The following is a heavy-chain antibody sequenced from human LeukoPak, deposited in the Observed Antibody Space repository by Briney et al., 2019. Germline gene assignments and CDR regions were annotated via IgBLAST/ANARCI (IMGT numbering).Heavy chain of an antibody. CDR3: ARRGVPAATNYFDY. Sequence: GASVKVSCKASGYTFTSYGISWVRQAPGQGLEWMGWISAYNGNTNYAQKLQGRVTMTTDTSTSTTYMGLRSLRSDDTAVYYCARRGVPAATNYFDYWGQGTLVTVSS. D-gene: IGHD2-2*01. J-gene: IGHJ4*02. CDR2: ISAYNGNT. V-gene: IGHV1-18*04. CDR1: GYTFTSYG.